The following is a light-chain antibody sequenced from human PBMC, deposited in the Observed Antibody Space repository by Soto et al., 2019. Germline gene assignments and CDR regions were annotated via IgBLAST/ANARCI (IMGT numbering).Light chain of an antibody. V-gene: IGKV3-20*01. CDR1: QSVSSSY. CDR3: QQYGSSPPLT. Sequence: IVFTQSPGTLSLSPGERAPLSCRASQSVSSSYLAWYQQKPGQAPRLLIHGASSRATGIPDRFSGSGSGTDFTLTISRLEPEDFAVYYCQQYGSSPPLTFGGGTKVDIK. CDR2: GAS. J-gene: IGKJ4*01.